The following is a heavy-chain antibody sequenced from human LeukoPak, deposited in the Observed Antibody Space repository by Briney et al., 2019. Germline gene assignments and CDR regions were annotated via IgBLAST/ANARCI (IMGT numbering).Heavy chain of an antibody. D-gene: IGHD3-3*02. Sequence: GGSLRLSCGASGFPFSAYAMICPRQAPEKALVCVSDISWCGGSTYYADPVKSRFNISRDNSKNTLYLQINSLRAEDTAVYYCAKDFVLGPARYYDCWGQGTLVTVSS. CDR2: ISWCGGST. V-gene: IGHV3-23*01. CDR3: AKDFVLGPARYYDC. CDR1: GFPFSAYA. J-gene: IGHJ4*02.